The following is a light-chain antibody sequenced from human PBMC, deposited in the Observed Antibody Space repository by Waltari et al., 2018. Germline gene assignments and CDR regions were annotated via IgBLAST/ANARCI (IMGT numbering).Light chain of an antibody. CDR3: SSYTSSSTLVV. J-gene: IGLJ2*01. CDR2: DVI. V-gene: IGLV2-14*03. Sequence: QSALTQPASVSGSPGQSITISCTGTSSDVGGYNYVSWHQQHPGKAPKLMIYDVINRPSGVSNRFSGSKSGNTASLTISGLQAEDEADYYCSSYTSSSTLVVFGGGTKLTVL. CDR1: SSDVGGYNY.